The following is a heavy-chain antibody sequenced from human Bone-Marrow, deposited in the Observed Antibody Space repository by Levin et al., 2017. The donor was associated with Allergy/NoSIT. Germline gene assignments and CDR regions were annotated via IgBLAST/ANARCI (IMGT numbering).Heavy chain of an antibody. Sequence: ASVKVSCKASGGTFRHYALSWVRQAPGQGFEWMGGIVPVFGSTNYAQKFYGRVTITADESTSTANMELSSLGSDDTAVYSCVTRSAYSYGQYYIDYWGQGTLVTVSS. D-gene: IGHD5-18*01. V-gene: IGHV1-69*13. J-gene: IGHJ4*02. CDR1: GGTFRHYA. CDR2: IVPVFGST. CDR3: VTRSAYSYGQYYIDY.